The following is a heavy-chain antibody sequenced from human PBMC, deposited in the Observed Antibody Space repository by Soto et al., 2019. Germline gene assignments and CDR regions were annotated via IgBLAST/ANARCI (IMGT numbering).Heavy chain of an antibody. CDR2: IYYSGST. V-gene: IGHV4-59*01. CDR3: ARDRVIQLWPTGAFDI. D-gene: IGHD5-18*01. CDR1: SCSISGYY. Sequence: SETLSLTCTVSSCSISGYYWSWIRPPPGKGLEWIGYIYYSGSTNYNPSLKSRVTISVDTSKNQFSLKLSSVTAADTAVYYCARDRVIQLWPTGAFDIWGQGTMVTVSS. J-gene: IGHJ3*02.